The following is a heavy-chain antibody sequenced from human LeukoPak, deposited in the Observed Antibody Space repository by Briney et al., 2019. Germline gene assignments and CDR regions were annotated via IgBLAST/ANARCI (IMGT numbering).Heavy chain of an antibody. D-gene: IGHD5-24*01. CDR2: ISYDGSNK. CDR3: AKDLTRDGYNSDYFDY. Sequence: GGSLRLSCAASGFTFSSYGMHWVRQAPGKGLEWVAVISYDGSNKYYADSVKGRFTISRDNSKNTLYLQMNSLRAEDTAVYYCAKDLTRDGYNSDYFDYWAREPWSPSPQ. V-gene: IGHV3-30*18. J-gene: IGHJ4*02. CDR1: GFTFSSYG.